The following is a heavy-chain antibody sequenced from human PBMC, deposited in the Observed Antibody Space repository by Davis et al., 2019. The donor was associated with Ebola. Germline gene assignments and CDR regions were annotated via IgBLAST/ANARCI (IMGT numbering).Heavy chain of an antibody. V-gene: IGHV3-53*04. Sequence: GESLKISCAVSGFTVSSRYMTWVRQAPGQGLEWLSVIYSGGTTYYADSVKGRFTISRHDSKNTLYLQMNSLRPGDTAIYYCARVGIAVAGIGPAFDYWGQGTLVTVSS. CDR2: IYSGGTT. J-gene: IGHJ4*02. CDR3: ARVGIAVAGIGPAFDY. CDR1: GFTVSSRY. D-gene: IGHD6-19*01.